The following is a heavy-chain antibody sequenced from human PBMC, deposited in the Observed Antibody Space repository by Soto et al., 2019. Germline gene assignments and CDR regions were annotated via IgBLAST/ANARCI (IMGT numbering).Heavy chain of an antibody. CDR3: ARDGAIEMATIGDACGI. D-gene: IGHD5-12*01. V-gene: IGHV3-30-3*01. CDR1: GFTFSSYA. Sequence: QVQLVESGGGVVQPGRSLRLSCAASGFTFSSYAMHWVRQAPGKGLEWVAVISYDGSKKYYADSVKGRFTISRDNSKSTLWVQENSWGSEDRAVYYCARDGAIEMATIGDACGICGQGSMVTVAS. CDR2: ISYDGSKK. J-gene: IGHJ3*02.